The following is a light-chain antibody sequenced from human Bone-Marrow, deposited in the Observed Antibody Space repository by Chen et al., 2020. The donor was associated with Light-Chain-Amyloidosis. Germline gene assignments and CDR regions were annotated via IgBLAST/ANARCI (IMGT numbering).Light chain of an antibody. CDR1: QDIGDW. CDR2: KAS. CDR3: QQYKSYSFT. Sequence: DIRMTQSPSTLSASVGDRVTITCRASQDIGDWLAWFQHKPGKAPKLLIYKASNLQTGVPSRFSGSGSGTEFTLSINTLQPDDCATYFCQQYKSYSFTFGQGTKL. V-gene: IGKV1-5*03. J-gene: IGKJ2*01.